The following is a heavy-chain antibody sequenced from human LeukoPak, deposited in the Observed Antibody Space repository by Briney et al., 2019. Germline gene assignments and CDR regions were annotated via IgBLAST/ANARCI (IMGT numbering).Heavy chain of an antibody. CDR2: ISGSGGST. CDR1: GFTFSSYG. D-gene: IGHD1-26*01. J-gene: IGHJ4*02. Sequence: TGGSLRLSCAASGFTFSSYGMSWVRQAPGKGLEWVSAISGSGGSTYYADSVKGRFTISRVNSKNTLYLQMNSLRAKDTAVYYCAKEYSGSFYYFDYWGQGTLVTVSS. CDR3: AKEYSGSFYYFDY. V-gene: IGHV3-23*01.